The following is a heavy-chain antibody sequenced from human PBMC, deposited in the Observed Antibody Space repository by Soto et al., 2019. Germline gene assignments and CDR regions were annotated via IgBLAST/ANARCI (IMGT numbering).Heavy chain of an antibody. J-gene: IGHJ5*02. Sequence: PWWSLRLSCSDSVFIWRNYWMSWVRQAPGMGLQWVASIKEDGSEKYYVDPVKGRFTISRENAKNSLYLQMNSLRAEDTAVYYCARYRSLDPWGQGILVTVSS. CDR1: VFIWRNYW. V-gene: IGHV3-7*03. D-gene: IGHD3-16*02. CDR2: IKEDGSEK. CDR3: ARYRSLDP.